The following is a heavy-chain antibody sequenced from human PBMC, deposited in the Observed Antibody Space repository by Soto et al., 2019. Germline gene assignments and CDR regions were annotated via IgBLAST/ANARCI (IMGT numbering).Heavy chain of an antibody. V-gene: IGHV4-59*01. J-gene: IGHJ4*02. Sequence: GSLRLSCAASGFTFSSYEMNWVRQAPGKGLEWIGYIYYSGSTNYNPSLKSRVTISVDTSKNQFSLKLSSVTAADTAVYYCARDNTIFGDFDYWGQGTLVTVSS. D-gene: IGHD3-3*01. CDR3: ARDNTIFGDFDY. CDR1: GFTFSSYE. CDR2: IYYSGST.